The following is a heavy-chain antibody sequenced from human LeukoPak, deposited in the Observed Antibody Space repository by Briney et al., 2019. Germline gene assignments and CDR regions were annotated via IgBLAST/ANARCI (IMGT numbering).Heavy chain of an antibody. V-gene: IGHV3-30-3*01. CDR1: GFTFSSYA. J-gene: IGHJ5*02. D-gene: IGHD5-24*01. CDR2: ISYDGSNK. Sequence: PGRSLRLSCAASGFTFSSYAMHWVRQAPGKGLEWVAVISYDGSNKYYADSVKGRFTISRDNSKNTLYLQMNSLRAEDTAVYYCAKDRLATIGGWFDPWGQGTLVTVSS. CDR3: AKDRLATIGGWFDP.